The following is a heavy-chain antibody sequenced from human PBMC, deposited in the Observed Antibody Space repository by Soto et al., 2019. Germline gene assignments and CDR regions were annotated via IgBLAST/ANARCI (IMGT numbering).Heavy chain of an antibody. Sequence: QVQLVESGGGVVQPGRSLRLSCAASGFTFSSYGMHWVRQAPGKGLEWVAVISYDGSNKYYADSVKGRFTISRDNSKNPLYLKMNSMRAGETTVYYCAKTPLVYGDFLDHWGQGTLVTVSS. CDR2: ISYDGSNK. CDR1: GFTFSSYG. D-gene: IGHD4-17*01. V-gene: IGHV3-30*18. J-gene: IGHJ4*02. CDR3: AKTPLVYGDFLDH.